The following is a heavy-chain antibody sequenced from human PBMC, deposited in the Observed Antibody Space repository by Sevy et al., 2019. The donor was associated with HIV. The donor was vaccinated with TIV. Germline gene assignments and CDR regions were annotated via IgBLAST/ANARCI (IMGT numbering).Heavy chain of an antibody. Sequence: GGSLRLSCAASGFIVTSNYMSWVRQAPGKGLEWVSVIHGGGTTHYADSVKGRFTISRDNSKNTLYLQMNTLRAEDTAVYYCARKPIGNYVDYFDYWGQGTLVTVSS. CDR3: ARKPIGNYVDYFDY. D-gene: IGHD1-7*01. CDR1: GFIVTSNY. V-gene: IGHV3-53*01. CDR2: IHGGGTT. J-gene: IGHJ4*02.